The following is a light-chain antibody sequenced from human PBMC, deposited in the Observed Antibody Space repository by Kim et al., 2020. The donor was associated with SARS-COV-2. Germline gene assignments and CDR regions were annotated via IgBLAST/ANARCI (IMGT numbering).Light chain of an antibody. CDR3: AAWDDSLSGYV. CDR1: SSNIGSNY. J-gene: IGLJ1*01. CDR2: RNN. Sequence: ELTQPPSASGTPGQRVTISCSGGSSNIGSNYVYWYQHLPGTAPKLLIHRNNQRPSGVPDRFSGSKSATSASLAISGLRSEDEADYYGAAWDDSLSGYVFGTGTKVTVL. V-gene: IGLV1-47*01.